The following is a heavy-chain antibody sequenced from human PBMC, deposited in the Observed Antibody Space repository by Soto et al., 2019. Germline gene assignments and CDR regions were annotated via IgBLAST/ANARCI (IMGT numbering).Heavy chain of an antibody. CDR2: IIPIFGTA. CDR1: GGTFSSYA. Sequence: QVQLVQSGAEVKKPGSSVKVSCKASGGTFSSYAISWVRQAPGQGLEWMGGIIPIFGTANYAQKFQGRVTITADESTSTAYMELSSLRSEDTAVYYCAIDWGDFRHDYGDYVRLGYWGQGTLVTVSS. CDR3: AIDWGDFRHDYGDYVRLGY. D-gene: IGHD4-17*01. V-gene: IGHV1-69*01. J-gene: IGHJ4*02.